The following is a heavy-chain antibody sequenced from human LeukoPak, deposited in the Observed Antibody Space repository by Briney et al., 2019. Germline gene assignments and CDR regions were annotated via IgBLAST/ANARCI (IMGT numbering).Heavy chain of an antibody. J-gene: IGHJ4*02. CDR3: ARDESGDSYGLY. V-gene: IGHV3-7*05. D-gene: IGHD5-18*01. CDR1: GFTFSSYG. CDR2: IKQDGSQK. Sequence: GASLRLSCAASGFTFSSYGMSWVRQAPGKGLEWVANIKQDGSQKYYVDSVRGRFTISRDNAKNSLYLQLNSLRAEDTAVYYCARDESGDSYGLYWGQGTLVTVSS.